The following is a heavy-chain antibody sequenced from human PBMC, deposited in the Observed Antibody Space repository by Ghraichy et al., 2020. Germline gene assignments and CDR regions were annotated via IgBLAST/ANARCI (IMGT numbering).Heavy chain of an antibody. Sequence: SETLSLTCAVYGGSFSGYFWNWIRQPPGKGLEWIGEINHSGSTNYNPSLKRRVTISVDTSKNQISLKLNSVTAADTAVYYCARVPRGGPELGVLRGSWFDPRGQGSLGTGAS. D-gene: IGHD3-16*01. CDR2: INHSGST. V-gene: IGHV4-34*01. CDR3: ARVPRGGPELGVLRGSWFDP. CDR1: GGSFSGYF. J-gene: IGHJ5*02.